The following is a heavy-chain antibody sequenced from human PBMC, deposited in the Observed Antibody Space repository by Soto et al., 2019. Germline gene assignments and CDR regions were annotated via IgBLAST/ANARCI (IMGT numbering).Heavy chain of an antibody. D-gene: IGHD6-13*01. V-gene: IGHV3-30-3*01. CDR3: ARDGGFKAAAHTDNWFDP. CDR1: GFTFSSYA. Sequence: GGSLRLSCAASGFTFSSYAMHWVRQAPGKGLEWVAVISYDGSNKYYADSVKGRFTISRDNSKNTRYLQMNSLRAEDTAVYYCARDGGFKAAAHTDNWFDPWGQGTLVTVSS. CDR2: ISYDGSNK. J-gene: IGHJ5*02.